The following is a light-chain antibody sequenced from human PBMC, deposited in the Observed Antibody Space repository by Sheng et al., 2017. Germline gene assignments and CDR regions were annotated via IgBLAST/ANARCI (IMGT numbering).Light chain of an antibody. CDR3: MQATQFPRT. V-gene: IGKV2-24*01. CDR1: QSLLHRDGNTY. CDR2: KIF. Sequence: DIVMTQTPLSSPVTLGQPASISCRSSQSLLHRDGNTYLSWLQQRPGQPPRLLIYKIFNRFSGVPDRFSGSGAGTDFTLKISRVEAEDVGVYYCMQATQFPRTFGQGTKLEIK. J-gene: IGKJ2*01.